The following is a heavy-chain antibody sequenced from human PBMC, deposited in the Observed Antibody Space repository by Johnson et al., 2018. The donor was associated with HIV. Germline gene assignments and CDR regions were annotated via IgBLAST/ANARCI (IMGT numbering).Heavy chain of an antibody. CDR2: IRYDGGNK. CDR1: AFTLSNYG. J-gene: IGHJ3*02. CDR3: ARGVVGVLSNALDI. Sequence: QVQLVESGGGLVQPGGSLRLSCAASAFTLSNYGMHWVRQAPGKGLEWVAFIRYDGGNKYYSDSVKGRFTISRDNSKNTLYLQMNSLRPEDTAVYYCARGVVGVLSNALDIWGQGTMVSVSS. D-gene: IGHD3-16*01. V-gene: IGHV3-30*02.